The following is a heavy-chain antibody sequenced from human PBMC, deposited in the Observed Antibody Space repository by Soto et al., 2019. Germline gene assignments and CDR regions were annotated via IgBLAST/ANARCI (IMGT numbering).Heavy chain of an antibody. CDR3: ARLSFWSGYYPSAGMDV. D-gene: IGHD3-3*01. J-gene: IGHJ6*02. Sequence: SVKVSCKASGGTFSSYAISWVRQAPGQGLEWMGGIIPIFGTANYAQKFQGRVTITADESTSTAYMELSSLRSEDTAVYYCARLSFWSGYYPSAGMDVWGQGTTVTVSS. CDR2: IIPIFGTA. CDR1: GGTFSSYA. V-gene: IGHV1-69*13.